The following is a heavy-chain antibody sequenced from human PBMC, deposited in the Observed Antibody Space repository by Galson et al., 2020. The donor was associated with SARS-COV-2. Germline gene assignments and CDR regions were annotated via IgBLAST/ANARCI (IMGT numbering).Heavy chain of an antibody. Sequence: SETLSLTCTVSGGSISSYYWSWIRQPPGKGLEWIGYIYYSGSTNYNPSLKSRVTISVDTSKNQFSLKLSSVTAADTAVYYCARAHSEDPLGYFDYWGQGTLVTVSS. V-gene: IGHV4-59*08. CDR2: IYYSGST. J-gene: IGHJ4*02. CDR1: GGSISSYY. D-gene: IGHD3-16*01. CDR3: ARAHSEDPLGYFDY.